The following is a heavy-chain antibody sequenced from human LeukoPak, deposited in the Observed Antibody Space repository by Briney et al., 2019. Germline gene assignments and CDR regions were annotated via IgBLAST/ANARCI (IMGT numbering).Heavy chain of an antibody. Sequence: ASVKASCKASGYTFTAYYIHWVRQAPGQGLEWMGWINPNSGGTNYAQKFQGRVTMTKDTSSSTVYMELSSLRSDDTAVYYCARAQVEYCSAGRCYSGYWGQGTLVTVSS. CDR3: ARAQVEYCSAGRCYSGY. CDR2: INPNSGGT. CDR1: GYTFTAYY. J-gene: IGHJ4*02. V-gene: IGHV1-2*02. D-gene: IGHD2-15*01.